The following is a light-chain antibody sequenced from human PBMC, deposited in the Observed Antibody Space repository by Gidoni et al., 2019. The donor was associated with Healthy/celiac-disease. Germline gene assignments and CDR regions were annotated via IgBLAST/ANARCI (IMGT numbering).Light chain of an antibody. CDR1: QSVSSSY. CDR3: QQYGSSPLFT. J-gene: IGKJ3*01. Sequence: EMVFTQSPGTLSLSPGERATLSCRGSQSVSSSYLAWYQQKPGQAPRLLIYDAASRATGSPDRCSGSGAGTDVTLTISRLEPEDFAVYYCQQYGSSPLFTFGPXTKVDIK. V-gene: IGKV3-20*01. CDR2: DAA.